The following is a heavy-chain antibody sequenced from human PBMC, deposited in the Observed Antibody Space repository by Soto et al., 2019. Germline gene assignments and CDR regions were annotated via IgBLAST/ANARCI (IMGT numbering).Heavy chain of an antibody. CDR3: ARSRVAVAVGMDV. V-gene: IGHV3-33*01. J-gene: IGHJ6*02. D-gene: IGHD6-19*01. CDR2: IWYDGSNK. CDR1: GFTFSSYG. Sequence: PGGSLRLSCAASGFTFSSYGMHWVRQAPGKGLEWVAVIWYDGSNKYYADSVKGRFTISRDNSKNTLYLQMNSLRAEDTAVYYCARSRVAVAVGMDVWGQGTTVTV.